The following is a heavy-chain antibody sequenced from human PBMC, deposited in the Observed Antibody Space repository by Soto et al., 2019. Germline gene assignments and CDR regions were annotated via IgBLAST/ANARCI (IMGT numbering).Heavy chain of an antibody. CDR1: GGSISNAAYS. J-gene: IGHJ4*02. Sequence: SETLSLTCTVSGGSISNAAYSWSWIRQPPGKGLEWIGYIYPSGMPFYNPSLRSRVTISIDRSNDQFSLNLKSVTAADTAVYYCARERGGYGLFDAWGQGTLVTVS. CDR2: IYPSGMP. CDR3: ARERGGYGLFDA. D-gene: IGHD5-18*01. V-gene: IGHV4-30-2*01.